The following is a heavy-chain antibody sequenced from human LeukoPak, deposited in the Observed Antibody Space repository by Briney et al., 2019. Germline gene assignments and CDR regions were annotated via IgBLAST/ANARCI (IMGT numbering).Heavy chain of an antibody. Sequence: GASVKVSCKASGYTFTSYDINWVRQATGQGLEWMGWMNPNSGNTGYAQKFQGRVTITRNTSISTAYMELSRLRSDDTAVYYCARNRLQWLVGIGFDYWGQGTLVTVSS. V-gene: IGHV1-8*03. CDR2: MNPNSGNT. CDR3: ARNRLQWLVGIGFDY. CDR1: GYTFTSYD. J-gene: IGHJ4*02. D-gene: IGHD6-19*01.